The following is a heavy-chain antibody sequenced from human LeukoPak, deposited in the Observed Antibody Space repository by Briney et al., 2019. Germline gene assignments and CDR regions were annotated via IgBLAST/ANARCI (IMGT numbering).Heavy chain of an antibody. Sequence: GGSLRLSCAASGFTFSSYGMSWVRQAPGKGLEWVSSISGSGAGTYYADSVKGRFTISRDTSKNTLYLQMNSLRAEDTAMYYCAKDGIYDEGFDSWGQGTLVTVSS. CDR2: ISGSGAGT. D-gene: IGHD3-22*01. CDR1: GFTFSSYG. CDR3: AKDGIYDEGFDS. V-gene: IGHV3-23*01. J-gene: IGHJ4*02.